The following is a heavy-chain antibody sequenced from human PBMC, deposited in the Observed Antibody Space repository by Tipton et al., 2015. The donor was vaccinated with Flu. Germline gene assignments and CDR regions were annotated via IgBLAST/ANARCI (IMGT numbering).Heavy chain of an antibody. V-gene: IGHV4-39*01. J-gene: IGHJ4*02. Sequence: TLSLTCTVSGGSISSSSYYWGWIRQPPGKGLEWIGSIYYSGSTYYNPSLKSRVTISVDTSKNQFSLKLSSVTAADTAVYYCARHGDDHLFDYWGQGTLVTVSS. CDR2: IYYSGST. CDR1: GGSISSSSYY. D-gene: IGHD7-27*01. CDR3: ARHGDDHLFDY.